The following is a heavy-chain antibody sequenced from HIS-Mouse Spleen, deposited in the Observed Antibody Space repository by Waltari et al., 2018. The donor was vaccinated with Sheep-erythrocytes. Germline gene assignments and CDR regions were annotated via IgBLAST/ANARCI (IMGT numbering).Heavy chain of an antibody. J-gene: IGHJ3*02. CDR3: ARDSTSDAFDI. V-gene: IGHV3-21*01. CDR2: ISSSSSYI. CDR1: GFTFSSYS. D-gene: IGHD6-6*01. Sequence: EVQLVESGGGLVQPGRSLRLSCEASGFTFSSYSMNWVRQAPGKGLELVSSISSSSSYIYYADAVKGRFTISRDNAKNSLYLQMNSLRAEDTAVYYCARDSTSDAFDIWGQGTMVTVSS.